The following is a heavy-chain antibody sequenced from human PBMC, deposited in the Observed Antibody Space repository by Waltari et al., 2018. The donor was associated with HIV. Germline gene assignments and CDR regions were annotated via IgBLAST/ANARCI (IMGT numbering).Heavy chain of an antibody. CDR3: AKDGEEVATITIGFDY. CDR2: ISGSGGST. D-gene: IGHD5-12*01. V-gene: IGHV3-23*01. Sequence: EVQLLESGGGLVQPGGSLRLSCAASGFTFSSYAMSWFRQAPGKGLERDSAISGSGGSTYYADSVKGRFTISRDNSKNTLYLQMNSLRAEDTAVYYCAKDGEEVATITIGFDYWGQGTLVTVSS. CDR1: GFTFSSYA. J-gene: IGHJ4*02.